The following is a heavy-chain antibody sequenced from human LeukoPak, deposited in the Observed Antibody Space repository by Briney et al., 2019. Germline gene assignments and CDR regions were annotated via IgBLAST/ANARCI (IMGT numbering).Heavy chain of an antibody. CDR3: ARSYRGGSGYPENPAYDY. J-gene: IGHJ4*02. CDR2: ICYSGST. V-gene: IGHV4-39*07. CDR1: GGSISSSSYY. Sequence: NASETLSLTCTVSGGSISSSSYYWGWIRQPPGKGLEWIGSICYSGSTYYNPSLKSRVTVAVDTSKNQFSLKLSSVTAADTAVYYCARSYRGGSGYPENPAYDYWGQGTLVTVSS. D-gene: IGHD3-22*01.